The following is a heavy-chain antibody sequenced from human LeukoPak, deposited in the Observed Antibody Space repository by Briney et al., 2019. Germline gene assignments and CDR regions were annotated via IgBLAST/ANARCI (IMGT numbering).Heavy chain of an antibody. CDR3: ARIVGAGFDP. CDR1: GGSISSSSYY. CDR2: IYYSGST. Sequence: SETLSLTCTVSGGSISSSSYYWGWIRQPPGKGLEWIGSIYYSGSTYYNPSLKSRVTISVDTSKNQFSLKLSSVAAADTAVYYCARIVGAGFDPWGQGTLVTVSS. J-gene: IGHJ5*02. V-gene: IGHV4-39*01. D-gene: IGHD1-26*01.